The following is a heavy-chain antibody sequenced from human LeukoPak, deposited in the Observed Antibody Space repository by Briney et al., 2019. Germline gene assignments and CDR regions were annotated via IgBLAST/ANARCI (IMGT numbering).Heavy chain of an antibody. J-gene: IGHJ4*02. V-gene: IGHV3-11*04. CDR1: GFTFSDYY. CDR3: ARSRLAPSSSSWLDY. D-gene: IGHD6-13*01. CDR2: ISSSGSTI. Sequence: PGGSLRLSCAASGFTFSDYYMSWIRQAPGKGLEWVSYISSSGSTIYYADSVKGRFTISRDNAKNSLYLQMNSLRAEDTAVYYCARSRLAPSSSSWLDYWGQGTLVTVSS.